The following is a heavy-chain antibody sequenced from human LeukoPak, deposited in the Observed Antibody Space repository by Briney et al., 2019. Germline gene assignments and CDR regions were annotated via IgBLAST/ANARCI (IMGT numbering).Heavy chain of an antibody. CDR1: GFTFSSYE. D-gene: IGHD2-8*02. J-gene: IGHJ3*02. Sequence: PGGSLRLSCAASGFTFSSYEMNWARRAPGKGLEWVSYISSSGSTIYYADSVKGRFTISRDNAKNSLYLQMNSLRAEDTAVYYCARDRRGGGVAFDIWGQGTMVTVSS. CDR2: ISSSGSTI. V-gene: IGHV3-48*03. CDR3: ARDRRGGGVAFDI.